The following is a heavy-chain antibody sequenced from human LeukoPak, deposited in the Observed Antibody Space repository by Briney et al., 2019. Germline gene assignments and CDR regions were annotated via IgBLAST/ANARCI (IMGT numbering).Heavy chain of an antibody. D-gene: IGHD6-13*01. CDR3: AADTHSRSWFDH. J-gene: IGHJ5*02. CDR1: GFTVSSIY. CDR2: IYTDGTT. V-gene: IGHV3-53*01. Sequence: GGSLRLSCAVSGFTVSSIYMSWVRQAPGKGLEWVSLIYTDGTTYYSESVKGRFTISRDNSRDTLYLQMNSPRVEDTATYYCAADTHSRSWFDHWGQGTLVTVSS.